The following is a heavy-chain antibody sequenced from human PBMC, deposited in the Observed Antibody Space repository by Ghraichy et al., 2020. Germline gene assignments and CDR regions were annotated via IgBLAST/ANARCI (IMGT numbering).Heavy chain of an antibody. CDR1: GYSFTSYW. CDR2: IYPGDSDT. CDR3: ARQRSEDSSGYYHNWFDP. Sequence: GESLNISCKGSGYSFTSYWIGWVRQMPGKGLEWMGIIYPGDSDTRYSPSFQGQVTISADKSINTAYLQWSSLKASDTAMYYCARQRSEDSSGYYHNWFDPWGQGTLVTVSS. J-gene: IGHJ5*02. D-gene: IGHD3-22*01. V-gene: IGHV5-51*01.